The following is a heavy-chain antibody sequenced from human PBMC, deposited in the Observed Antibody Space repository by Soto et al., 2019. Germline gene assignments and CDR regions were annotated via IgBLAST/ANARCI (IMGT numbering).Heavy chain of an antibody. CDR2: IQNSGDT. CDR3: ASAGSTLSSLSWLAP. Sequence: ASETLSLTCTISSGSISHYYWSWIQQPPGKGLEWIGCIQNSGDTKYNPSLKSRVTMSIDTSKNHFSLKLASVTSAGTAVYYCASAGSTLSSLSWLAPWGPGAPVTVSS. J-gene: IGHJ5*02. V-gene: IGHV4-4*08. CDR1: SGSISHYY. D-gene: IGHD1-1*01.